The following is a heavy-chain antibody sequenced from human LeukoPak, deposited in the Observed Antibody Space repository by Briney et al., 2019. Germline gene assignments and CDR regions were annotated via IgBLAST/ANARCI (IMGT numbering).Heavy chain of an antibody. CDR1: GGTFSSYA. Sequence: SVKVSCKASGGTFSSYAISWVRQAPGQGLEWMGGIIPIFGTANYAQKFQGRVTITADESTSTAYMELSSLRSEDTAVYYCARDLTQYSSSSGYYYGMDVWGQGTTVTVSS. V-gene: IGHV1-69*13. CDR2: IIPIFGTA. CDR3: ARDLTQYSSSSGYYYGMDV. D-gene: IGHD6-6*01. J-gene: IGHJ6*02.